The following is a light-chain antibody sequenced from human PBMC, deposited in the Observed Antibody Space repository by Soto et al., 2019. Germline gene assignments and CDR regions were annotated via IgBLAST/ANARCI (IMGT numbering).Light chain of an antibody. J-gene: IGKJ1*01. CDR1: ESVSKY. CDR2: EAS. Sequence: QHPPTSPFFPGERVSLSCRASESVSKYLAWYQQKPGQAPRLLIYEASDRATGIPARFSGSGSGTEFTLTISSLQSEDFAVYYCQQYNNWPRTFGHGTKV. CDR3: QQYNNWPRT. V-gene: IGKV3D-15*01.